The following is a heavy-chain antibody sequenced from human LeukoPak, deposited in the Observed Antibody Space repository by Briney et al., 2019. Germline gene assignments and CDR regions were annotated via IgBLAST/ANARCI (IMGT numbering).Heavy chain of an antibody. CDR2: IYSGGST. J-gene: IGHJ4*02. D-gene: IGHD3-16*01. Sequence: GGSLRLSCAASGFTVSSNYMSWVRQAPGKGLEWVSVIYSGGSTYYADSVKGRFTISRDNSKNTLYLQMNSLRAEDTAVYYCARERGGIPNCFDYWGQGTLVTVSS. CDR3: ARERGGIPNCFDY. CDR1: GFTVSSNY. V-gene: IGHV3-66*01.